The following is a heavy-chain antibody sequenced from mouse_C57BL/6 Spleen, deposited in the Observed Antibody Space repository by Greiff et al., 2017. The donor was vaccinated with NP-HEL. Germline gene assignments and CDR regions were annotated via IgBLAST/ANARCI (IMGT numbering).Heavy chain of an antibody. D-gene: IGHD1-1*01. V-gene: IGHV1-69*01. CDR1: GYTFTSYW. CDR2: IDPSDSYT. CDR3: AREGVDGWYFDV. J-gene: IGHJ1*03. Sequence: VQLQQPGAELVMPGASVKLSCKASGYTFTSYWMHWVKQRPGQGLEWIGEIDPSDSYTNYNQKFKGKSTLTVDKSSSTAYMQLSSLTSEDSEVYYCAREGVDGWYFDVWGTGTTVTVSS.